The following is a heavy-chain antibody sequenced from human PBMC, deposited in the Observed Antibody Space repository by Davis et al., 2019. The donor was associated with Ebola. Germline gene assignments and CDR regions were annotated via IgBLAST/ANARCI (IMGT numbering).Heavy chain of an antibody. CDR2: VVVGSNNI. D-gene: IGHD1-14*01. CDR1: GFTFANSA. V-gene: IGHV1-58*02. CDR3: AASAGTVGKFDF. J-gene: IGHJ4*02. Sequence: SVKVSCKAPGFTFANSAIQWARQARGQRLEWVGSVVVGSNNIQYAQKFQGRVTITRDMTSNTAYMELSSLRSEDTALYYCAASAGTVGKFDFWGQGTLVTVSS.